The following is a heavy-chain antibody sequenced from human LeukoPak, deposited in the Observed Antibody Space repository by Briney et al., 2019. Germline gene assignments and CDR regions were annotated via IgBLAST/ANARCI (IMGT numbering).Heavy chain of an antibody. CDR1: GYTFTSYA. V-gene: IGHV1-3*01. CDR2: INAGNGNT. CDR3: ARETRGSPTYYSYDMDV. D-gene: IGHD1-26*01. J-gene: IGHJ6*02. Sequence: ASVKVSCKASGYTFTSYAMHWVRQAPGQRLEWMGWINAGNGNTKYSQKFQGRVTITRDTSASTAYMELSSLRSEDTAVYYCARETRGSPTYYSYDMDVWGQGTTVTVSS.